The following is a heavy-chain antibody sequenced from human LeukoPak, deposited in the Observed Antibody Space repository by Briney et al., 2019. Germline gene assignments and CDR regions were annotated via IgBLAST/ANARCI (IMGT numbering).Heavy chain of an antibody. D-gene: IGHD3-3*01. CDR1: GYTFTSYD. Sequence: ASVKVSCKPSGYTFTSYDINWVRQATGQGLEWMGWMNPNNGNTRDAQQFLDRVTMTRNTSISTAYMELSSLRSEDTAMYSCARGHDSPLEWLSLADYYDYYMDVWGKGTTVTVSS. V-gene: IGHV1-8*01. CDR3: ARGHDSPLEWLSLADYYDYYMDV. J-gene: IGHJ6*03. CDR2: MNPNNGNT.